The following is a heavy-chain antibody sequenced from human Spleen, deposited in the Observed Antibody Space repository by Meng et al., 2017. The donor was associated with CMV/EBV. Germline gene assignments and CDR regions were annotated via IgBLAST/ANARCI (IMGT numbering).Heavy chain of an antibody. J-gene: IGHJ4*02. V-gene: IGHV1-69*02. CDR3: ARLGYLGNYFDY. CDR1: GYTFTSYY. Sequence: SVKVSCKASGYTFTSYYMHWVRQAPGQGLEWMGRIIPILGIANYAQKFQGRVTITADKSTSTAYMELSSLRSEDTAVYYCARLGYLGNYFDYWGQGTLVTVSS. CDR2: IIPILGIA. D-gene: IGHD3-22*01.